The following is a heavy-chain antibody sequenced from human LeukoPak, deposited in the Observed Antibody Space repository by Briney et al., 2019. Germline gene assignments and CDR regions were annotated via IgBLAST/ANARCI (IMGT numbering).Heavy chain of an antibody. CDR1: GGSISSYY. V-gene: IGHV4-59*01. D-gene: IGHD5-12*01. J-gene: IGHJ3*02. CDR3: ARRADSGYEEDAFDI. Sequence: LETLSLTCTISGGSISSYYWSWIRQPPGKGLEWIGNIYYSGSTNYNPSLKSRVTISVDTSKNQFSLKLSSVTAADTAVYYCARRADSGYEEDAFDIWGQGTMVTVSS. CDR2: IYYSGST.